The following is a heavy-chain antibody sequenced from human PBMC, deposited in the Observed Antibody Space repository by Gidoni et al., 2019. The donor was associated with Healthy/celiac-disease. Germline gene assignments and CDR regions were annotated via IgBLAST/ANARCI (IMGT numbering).Heavy chain of an antibody. J-gene: IGHJ6*02. CDR3: AREIGYPNDTSYYYYGMDV. Sequence: QVQLVQSGPEVKKPGSSVKVSCKASGGNFSSYAISWVRQAPGQGLEWMGGIIPIFGTANYAQKFQGRVTITADESTSTAYMELSSLRSEDTAVYYCAREIGYPNDTSYYYYGMDVWGQGTTVTVSS. CDR2: IIPIFGTA. D-gene: IGHD2-8*01. V-gene: IGHV1-69*01. CDR1: GGNFSSYA.